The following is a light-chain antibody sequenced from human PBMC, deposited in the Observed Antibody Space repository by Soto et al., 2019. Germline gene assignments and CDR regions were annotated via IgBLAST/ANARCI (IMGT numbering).Light chain of an antibody. CDR3: AAWDDSLNGPV. V-gene: IGLV1-44*01. CDR2: SNN. CDR1: SSNIGSNT. Sequence: QSVLTQPPSASGTPGQRVTISCSGSSSNIGSNTVNWYQQLPGTAPKLLIYSNNQRPSGVPDRFYGSKSGTSASLAISGLQSEDEADYYCAAWDDSLNGPVFGGETKVTVL. J-gene: IGLJ2*01.